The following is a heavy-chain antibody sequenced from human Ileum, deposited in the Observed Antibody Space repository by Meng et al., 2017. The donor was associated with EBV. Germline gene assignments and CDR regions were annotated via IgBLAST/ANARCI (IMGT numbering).Heavy chain of an antibody. D-gene: IGHD6-6*01. CDR2: INENGATT. J-gene: IGHJ4*02. CDR1: GFTFSSYW. Sequence: EVPLVESGGALVQPGGSLRLSCAASGFTFSSYWMHWVRQVPGKGLVWVSRINENGATTTYADSVRGRFTIFRDNAKNTLYLQMNSLRAEDTAVYYCSRDLVGSDDYWGQGTLVTVSS. CDR3: SRDLVGSDDY. V-gene: IGHV3-74*01.